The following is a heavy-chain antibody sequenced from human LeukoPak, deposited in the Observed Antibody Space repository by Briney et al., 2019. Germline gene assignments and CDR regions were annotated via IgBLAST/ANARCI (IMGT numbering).Heavy chain of an antibody. CDR1: GFTFSSYS. V-gene: IGHV3-21*01. D-gene: IGHD6-19*01. CDR2: ISSSSSYI. CDR3: ARIAVAGSXLGXFDP. Sequence: GGSLRLSCAASGFTFSSYSMNWVRQAPGKGLEWVSSISSSSSYIYYADSVKGRFTISRDNAKNSLYLQMNSLRAEDTAVYYCARIAVAGSXLGXFDPWGQGTLVTVSS. J-gene: IGHJ5*02.